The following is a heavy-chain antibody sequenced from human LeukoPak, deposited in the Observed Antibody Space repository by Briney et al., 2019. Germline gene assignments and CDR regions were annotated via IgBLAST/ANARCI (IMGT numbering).Heavy chain of an antibody. J-gene: IGHJ4*02. CDR1: DESFSDYY. Sequence: SETLSLTCAVYDESFSDYYWSWIRQPPGKGLEWIGEINYSGITNYNPSLKSRLTISVDTSKSQFSLKLTSVTAADTAMYYCARGPYSSGWYPQYYFDYWGQGTLVTVSS. CDR3: ARGPYSSGWYPQYYFDY. CDR2: INYSGIT. V-gene: IGHV4-34*01. D-gene: IGHD6-19*01.